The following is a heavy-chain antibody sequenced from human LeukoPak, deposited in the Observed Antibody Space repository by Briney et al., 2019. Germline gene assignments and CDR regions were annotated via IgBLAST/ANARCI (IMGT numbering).Heavy chain of an antibody. J-gene: IGHJ4*02. Sequence: ASVKVSCKASGYTFTSYDINWVRQATGQGLEWMGWMNPNSGNTGYAQKFQGRVTITTDESTSTAYMELSSLRSEDTAVYYCARDRQLLLDYWGQGTLVTVSS. V-gene: IGHV1-8*01. D-gene: IGHD2-2*01. CDR3: ARDRQLLLDY. CDR2: MNPNSGNT. CDR1: GYTFTSYD.